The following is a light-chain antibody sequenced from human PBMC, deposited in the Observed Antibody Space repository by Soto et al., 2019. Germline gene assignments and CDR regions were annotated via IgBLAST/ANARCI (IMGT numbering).Light chain of an antibody. Sequence: AIQMTQSPSSLPASVGDRVTITCRASQGIRNDLGWYQQKPGKAPKLLIYAASSLQSGVPSRFSGSGSGTDFTLTIISLQPEDFATYYCLQDYNYPRTFGQGTKVDIK. CDR3: LQDYNYPRT. V-gene: IGKV1-6*01. J-gene: IGKJ1*01. CDR2: AAS. CDR1: QGIRND.